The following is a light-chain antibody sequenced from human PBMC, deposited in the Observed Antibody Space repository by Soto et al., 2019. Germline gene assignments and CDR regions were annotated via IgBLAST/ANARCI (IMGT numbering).Light chain of an antibody. CDR2: SAS. Sequence: EAVLTQSPGTLSLSPGERATLSCRASRTVDGNYLAWYHQKPGQAPRLLIHSASTRAPGIPDRFSASGAGTDFSLNISRLEREDSAVYYCQQYSASPRTFGPENKVEIK. CDR3: QQYSASPRT. V-gene: IGKV3-20*01. CDR1: RTVDGNY. J-gene: IGKJ1*01.